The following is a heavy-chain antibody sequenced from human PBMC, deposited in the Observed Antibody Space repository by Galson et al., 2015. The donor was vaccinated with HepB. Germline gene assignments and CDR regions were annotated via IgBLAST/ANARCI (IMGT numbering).Heavy chain of an antibody. D-gene: IGHD6-13*01. CDR1: GFTFSTYA. V-gene: IGHV3-23*01. CDR3: AKFYSSNWGYGMDV. CDR2: LSISGAGT. J-gene: IGHJ6*02. Sequence: SLRLSCAASGFTFSTYAMSWVRQAPGKGLEWVSGLSISGAGTYYADSVKGRFTISRDNSKNTLYLQMNSLRAEDTAVYYCAKFYSSNWGYGMDVWGQGTTVTVSS.